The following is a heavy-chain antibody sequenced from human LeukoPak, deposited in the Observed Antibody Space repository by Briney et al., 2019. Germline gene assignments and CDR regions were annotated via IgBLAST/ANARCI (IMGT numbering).Heavy chain of an antibody. CDR1: GGSFSGYY. Sequence: SETLSLTCAVYGGSFSGYYWSWIRQPPGKGLEWIGEINHSGSTNYNPSLKSRVTISVDTSKNQFSLKLSSVTAADTAVYYCARYTVTTFFAFDIWGQGTMVTVSS. D-gene: IGHD4-17*01. V-gene: IGHV4-34*01. J-gene: IGHJ3*02. CDR3: ARYTVTTFFAFDI. CDR2: INHSGST.